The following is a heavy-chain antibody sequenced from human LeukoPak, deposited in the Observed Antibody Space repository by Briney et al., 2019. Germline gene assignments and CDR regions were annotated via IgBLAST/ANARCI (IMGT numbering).Heavy chain of an antibody. D-gene: IGHD3-10*01. V-gene: IGHV1-8*01. CDR2: MNPNSGNT. CDR3: ARGRMVRGVTWWFDP. Sequence: GASVKVSCTASGYTFTSYDINWVRRATGQGLEWMGWMNPNSGNTGYAQKFQGRVTMTRNTSISTAYMELSSLRSEDTAVYYCARGRMVRGVTWWFDPWGQGTLVTVSS. CDR1: GYTFTSYD. J-gene: IGHJ5*02.